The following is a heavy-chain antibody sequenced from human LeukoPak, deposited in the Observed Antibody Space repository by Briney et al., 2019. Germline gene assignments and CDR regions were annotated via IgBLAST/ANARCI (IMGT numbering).Heavy chain of an antibody. V-gene: IGHV3-30*04. CDR2: ISYDGSNK. Sequence: GGSLRLSCAASGFTFSSYAMHWVRQAPGKGLEWVAVISYDGSNKYYADSVKGRFTISRDNSKNTLYLQMNSLRAEDTAVYYCARDRWYYYDSSDYYHDAFDIWGQGTMVTVSS. CDR3: ARDRWYYYDSSDYYHDAFDI. CDR1: GFTFSSYA. D-gene: IGHD3-22*01. J-gene: IGHJ3*02.